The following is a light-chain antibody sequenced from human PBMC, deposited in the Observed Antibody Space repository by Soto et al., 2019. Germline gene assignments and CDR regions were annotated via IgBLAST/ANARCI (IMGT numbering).Light chain of an antibody. CDR1: QSVSRY. Sequence: EIVLTQSPATLSLSPGERATLSCRASQSVSRYLAWYQQKPGQAPRLLIYDASNRATGIPARFSGSGSGTDFTLTITRLEPEDFAVYYCQQRSSWPSTFGGGTKVEI. V-gene: IGKV3-11*01. J-gene: IGKJ4*01. CDR2: DAS. CDR3: QQRSSWPST.